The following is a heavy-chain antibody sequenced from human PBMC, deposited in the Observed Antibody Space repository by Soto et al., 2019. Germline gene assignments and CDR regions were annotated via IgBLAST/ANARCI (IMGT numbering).Heavy chain of an antibody. Sequence: GGSLRLSCAATGVTFSSYAMSWVRQAPGRGLEWVSSISDSGGTSYYADSVKGRFTISRDNSKNTLYLQMNSLRAEDTAIYYCAKRPRALLTFDYWGQGTLVTVSS. D-gene: IGHD1-26*01. CDR3: AKRPRALLTFDY. V-gene: IGHV3-23*01. CDR1: GVTFSSYA. CDR2: ISDSGGTS. J-gene: IGHJ4*02.